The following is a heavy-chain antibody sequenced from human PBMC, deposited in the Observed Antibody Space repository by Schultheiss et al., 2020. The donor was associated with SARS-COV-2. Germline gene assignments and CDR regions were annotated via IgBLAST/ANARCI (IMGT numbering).Heavy chain of an antibody. CDR2: IYYSGST. J-gene: IGHJ4*02. CDR3: ASISSGWSNN. D-gene: IGHD6-19*01. V-gene: IGHV4-61*01. CDR1: GGSVSSGSYY. Sequence: SETLSLTCTVSGGSVSSGSYYWSWIRQPPGKGLEWIGYIYYSGSTNYNPSLKSRVTISVDTSKNQFSLKLSSVTAADTAVYYCASISSGWSNNWGQGTLVTVSS.